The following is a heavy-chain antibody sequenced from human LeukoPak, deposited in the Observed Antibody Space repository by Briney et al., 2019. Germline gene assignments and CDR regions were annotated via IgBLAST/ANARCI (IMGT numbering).Heavy chain of an antibody. Sequence: GGSLRLSCATSGFTFKNYAMNWVRQAPGKGLEWVSSISGDSSDIYYADSVMGRSTISRDNAKNSVYLQINSLRAEDTAIYYCARRGYSDSSGYDYWGQGTLVTVSS. CDR1: GFTFKNYA. D-gene: IGHD3-22*01. CDR3: ARRGYSDSSGYDY. J-gene: IGHJ4*02. V-gene: IGHV3-21*01. CDR2: ISGDSSDI.